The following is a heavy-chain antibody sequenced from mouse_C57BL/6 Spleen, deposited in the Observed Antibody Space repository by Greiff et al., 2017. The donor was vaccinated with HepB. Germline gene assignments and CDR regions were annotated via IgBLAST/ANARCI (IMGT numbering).Heavy chain of an antibody. CDR2: IDPANGNT. D-gene: IGHD1-1*01. CDR3: ARSYYGSSSYAMDY. Sequence: VHVKQSVAELVRPGASVKLSCTASGFNIKNTYMHWVKQRPEQGLEWIGRIDPANGNTKYAPKFQGKATITADTSSNTAYLQLSSLTSEDTAIYYCARSYYGSSSYAMDYWGQGTSVTVSS. CDR1: GFNIKNTY. V-gene: IGHV14-3*01. J-gene: IGHJ4*01.